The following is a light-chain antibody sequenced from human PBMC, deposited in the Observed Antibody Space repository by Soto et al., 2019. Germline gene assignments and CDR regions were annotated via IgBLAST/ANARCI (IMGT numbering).Light chain of an antibody. CDR2: GAS. CDR1: QSVSSN. Sequence: EIVMTQSPATLSVSPGERATLSCRASQSVSSNLAWYQQKPGQAPRLLIYGASTRATDIPGRFSGSGSGTEFTLTISSLKSEDFAVYYCQQYNNWPIFTFGPGTKVDFK. J-gene: IGKJ3*01. CDR3: QQYNNWPIFT. V-gene: IGKV3-15*01.